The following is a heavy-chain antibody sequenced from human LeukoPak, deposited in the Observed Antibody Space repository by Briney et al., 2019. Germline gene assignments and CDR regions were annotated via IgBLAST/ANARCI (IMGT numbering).Heavy chain of an antibody. D-gene: IGHD2-2*01. J-gene: IGHJ4*02. V-gene: IGHV4-31*03. Sequence: SETLSLTCKVSGDSISSITCYWGWIRQSPGKGLELIGYILYSGSTYYKSSLKSRLTLSVDTSKNQFSLKLTSVTAADTAVYYCARAEVPFHFDFWGQGTLVTVSS. CDR2: ILYSGST. CDR1: GDSISSITCY. CDR3: ARAEVPFHFDF.